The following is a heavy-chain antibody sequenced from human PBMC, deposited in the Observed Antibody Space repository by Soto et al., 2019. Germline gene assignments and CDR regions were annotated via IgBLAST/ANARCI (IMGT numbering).Heavy chain of an antibody. V-gene: IGHV5-51*01. CDR3: SRSLRATSFIEAAATFDY. D-gene: IGHD1-26*01. Sequence: TGASLKISCKGSGYSFTSYWIGWVRQMPGKGLEWMGIIYPGDSDTRYSPSFQGQVTISADKSISSAYLQLSSLTASDTAMYYCSRSLRATSFIEAAATFDYWGQGTLVTVSS. CDR2: IYPGDSDT. J-gene: IGHJ4*02. CDR1: GYSFTSYW.